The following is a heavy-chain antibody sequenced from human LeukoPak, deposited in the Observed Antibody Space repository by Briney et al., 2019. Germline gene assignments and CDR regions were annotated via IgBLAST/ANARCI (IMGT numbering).Heavy chain of an antibody. CDR3: ARDLAWGADLMGPTDDWLDP. V-gene: IGHV1-18*01. Sequence: ASVKVSYKASGYTFLSYGFSWVRRAPGQGLEWMGWISNYNGNTNYAPNFHGRLTMTIDTSTTTSYMELRSLRSDDTAVYYCARDLAWGADLMGPTDDWLDPWGQGTLVTVSS. J-gene: IGHJ5*02. D-gene: IGHD1-26*01. CDR2: ISNYNGNT. CDR1: GYTFLSYG.